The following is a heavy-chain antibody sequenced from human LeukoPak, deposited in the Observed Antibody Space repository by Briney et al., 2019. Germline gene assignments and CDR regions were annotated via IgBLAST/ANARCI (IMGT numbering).Heavy chain of an antibody. CDR2: IRYDGSNK. J-gene: IGHJ4*02. CDR3: SANFDF. CDR1: GFNFINYG. V-gene: IGHV3-33*01. Sequence: PGRSLRLSCAASGFNFINYGMHWVRQAPGKGLEWVAVIRYDGSNKYYADSVKGRFTITRDNSKNTLYLQMNSLSAEDTAVYYCSANFDFWGQGTLVTVSS. D-gene: IGHD6-25*01.